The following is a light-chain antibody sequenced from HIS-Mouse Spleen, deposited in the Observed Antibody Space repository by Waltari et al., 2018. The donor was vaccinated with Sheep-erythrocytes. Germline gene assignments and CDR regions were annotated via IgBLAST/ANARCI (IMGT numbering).Light chain of an antibody. CDR3: MQALQTPIFT. Sequence: DIVMTQSPLSLPVTPGEPAPISCRSSQSLLHSNGYNYVDWYLQKPGQSPQLLIYLGSNRASGVPDRFRGSGSGTDFTLKISRVEAEDVGVSYCMQALQTPIFTFGPGTKVDIK. V-gene: IGKV2-28*01. CDR1: QSLLHSNGYNY. CDR2: LGS. J-gene: IGKJ3*01.